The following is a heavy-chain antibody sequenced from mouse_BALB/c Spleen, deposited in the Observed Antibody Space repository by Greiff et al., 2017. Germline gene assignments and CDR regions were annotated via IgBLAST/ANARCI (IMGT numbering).Heavy chain of an antibody. CDR1: GYTFTSYW. J-gene: IGHJ3*01. Sequence: QVHVKQSGAELAKPGASVKMSCKASGYTFTSYWMHWVKQRPGQGLEWIGYINPSTGYTEYNQKFKDKATLTADKSSSTAYMQLSSLTSEDSAVYYCAIIYYGNYRAFAYWGQGTLVTVSA. CDR3: AIIYYGNYRAFAY. CDR2: INPSTGYT. V-gene: IGHV1-7*01. D-gene: IGHD2-1*01.